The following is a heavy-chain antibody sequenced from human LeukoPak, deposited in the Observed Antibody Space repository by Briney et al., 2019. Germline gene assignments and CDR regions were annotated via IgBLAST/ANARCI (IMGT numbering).Heavy chain of an antibody. J-gene: IGHJ4*02. CDR1: GGTFSSYA. D-gene: IGHD4-17*01. CDR2: IIPIFGTA. Sequence: SVKVSCKASGGTFSSYAISWVRQATGQGLEWMGRIIPIFGTANYAQRFQGRVTITTDESTSTAYMEVSSLRSEDTAVYYSGRSPDPYGDYTTLFDYWGQGTLVTVSS. CDR3: GRSPDPYGDYTTLFDY. V-gene: IGHV1-69*05.